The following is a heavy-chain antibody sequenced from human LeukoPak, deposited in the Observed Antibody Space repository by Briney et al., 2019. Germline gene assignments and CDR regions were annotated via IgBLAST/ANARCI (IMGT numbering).Heavy chain of an antibody. CDR3: AREAQMTTLKGGNWFDP. Sequence: GGSLRLSCAASGFTFSSYAMHWVRQAPGKGLEWVAVISYDGSNKYYADSVKGRFTISRDNSKNTLYLQMNSLRAEDTAVYYCAREAQMTTLKGGNWFDPWGQGTLVTVSS. CDR1: GFTFSSYA. CDR2: ISYDGSNK. J-gene: IGHJ5*02. D-gene: IGHD5-24*01. V-gene: IGHV3-30*14.